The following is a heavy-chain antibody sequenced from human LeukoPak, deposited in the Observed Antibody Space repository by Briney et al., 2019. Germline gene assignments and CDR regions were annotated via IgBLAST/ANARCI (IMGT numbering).Heavy chain of an antibody. V-gene: IGHV3-64D*06. CDR3: VKDQHCSTISCATRTGFDL. CDR1: GFTFSNYA. J-gene: IGHJ5*02. Sequence: GGSLRLSCSASGFTFSNYAMHWVRQAPGKGLEFVSGISSTGGSTNYPDSVKDRFSISRDNSKNTLYLQMTSLRADDTAVYYCVKDQHCSTISCATRTGFDLWGQGTSVTVSS. D-gene: IGHD2-2*01. CDR2: ISSTGGST.